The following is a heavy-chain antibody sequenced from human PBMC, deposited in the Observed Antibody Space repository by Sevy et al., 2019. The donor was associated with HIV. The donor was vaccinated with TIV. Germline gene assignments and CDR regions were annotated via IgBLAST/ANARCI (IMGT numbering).Heavy chain of an antibody. Sequence: GGSLRLSCAASGFTFSNFGMHWVRQVPGKGLEWVTFIRYDGSDKYYAASVKGRFTISRDDSKNTLYLQMDSLRAEDTAIYYCAKDLTGPGRRYFDYWGQGTLVTVSS. D-gene: IGHD2-15*01. CDR3: AKDLTGPGRRYFDY. J-gene: IGHJ4*02. CDR1: GFTFSNFG. CDR2: IRYDGSDK. V-gene: IGHV3-30*02.